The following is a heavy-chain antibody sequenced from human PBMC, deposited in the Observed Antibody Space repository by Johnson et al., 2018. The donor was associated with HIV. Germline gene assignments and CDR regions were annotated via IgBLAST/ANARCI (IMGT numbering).Heavy chain of an antibody. V-gene: IGHV3-30-3*01. CDR2: ISYDGSNK. CDR1: GFTFSTHA. D-gene: IGHD3-22*01. Sequence: QLVESGGGAVQPGRSLRLSCAASGFTFSTHAVHWVRQAPGKGLEWVAVISYDGSNKFYADSVKGRFTISRDNSKNTLYLQMNSLRVEDTAVYYCARVGYYVDAFDIWGQGTVVTVSS. J-gene: IGHJ3*02. CDR3: ARVGYYVDAFDI.